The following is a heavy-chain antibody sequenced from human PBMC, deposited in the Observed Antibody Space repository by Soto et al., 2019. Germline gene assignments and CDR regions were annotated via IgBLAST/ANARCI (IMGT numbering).Heavy chain of an antibody. CDR3: TTHTYYYDSSGYYSWSGVAFDI. CDR1: GFTFSNAW. V-gene: IGHV3-15*07. Sequence: GGSLRLSCAASGFTFSNAWMNWVRQAPGKGLEWVGRIKSKTDGGTTDYAAPVKGRFTISRDDSKTTLYLQMNSLKTEDTAVYYCTTHTYYYDSSGYYSWSGVAFDIWGQGTMVTVSS. J-gene: IGHJ3*02. CDR2: IKSKTDGGTT. D-gene: IGHD3-22*01.